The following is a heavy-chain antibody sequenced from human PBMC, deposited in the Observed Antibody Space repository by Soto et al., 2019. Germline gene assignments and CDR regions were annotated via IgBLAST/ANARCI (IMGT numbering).Heavy chain of an antibody. J-gene: IGHJ4*02. Sequence: QVQLVQSGAEVKKPGSSVKVSCKASGGTFNNYPITWVRQAPGQGLEWMGGSIPIFGTANYAQKFQGRVTISVDESTSTAYMELSSLRSEDTAVYYCVRATYFSDSSGYTRCLDYWGQGTLVTVSS. CDR2: SIPIFGTA. CDR1: GGTFNNYP. D-gene: IGHD3-22*01. V-gene: IGHV1-69*01. CDR3: VRATYFSDSSGYTRCLDY.